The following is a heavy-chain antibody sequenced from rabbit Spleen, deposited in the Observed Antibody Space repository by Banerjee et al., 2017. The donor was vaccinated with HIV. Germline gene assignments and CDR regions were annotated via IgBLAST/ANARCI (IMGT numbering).Heavy chain of an antibody. V-gene: IGHV1S40*01. Sequence: QSLEESGGDLVKPGASLTLTCTASGVSFSFNSYMCWVRQAPGKGLEWIACIYAGSSGTTYYASWAKGRFTISKASSTTVFLQMTSLTAADTATYFCARDLVTVIGWNFNLWGPGTLVTVS. J-gene: IGHJ4*01. CDR3: ARDLVTVIGWNFNL. CDR1: GVSFSFNSY. D-gene: IGHD5-1*01. CDR2: IYAGSSGTT.